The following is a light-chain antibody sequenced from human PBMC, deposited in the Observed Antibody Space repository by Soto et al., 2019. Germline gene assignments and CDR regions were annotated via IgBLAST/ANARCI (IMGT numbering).Light chain of an antibody. CDR1: QSISNY. V-gene: IGKV3-11*01. CDR3: QQRSNWTPCT. Sequence: EIELTQSPATLSSSPGDRATLSCRASQSISNYLAWCQQKACKAAKLLIYEASNWATGVPAGFSGSGSGTDFTTTISTLEQEDVAVYYCQQRSNWTPCTFGQGTKVDI. CDR2: EAS. J-gene: IGKJ1*01.